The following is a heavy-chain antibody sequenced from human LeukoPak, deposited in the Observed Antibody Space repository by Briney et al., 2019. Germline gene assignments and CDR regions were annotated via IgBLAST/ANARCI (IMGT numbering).Heavy chain of an antibody. V-gene: IGHV4-39*07. CDR2: IYYSGST. CDR1: GGSISSSSYY. CDR3: ARDSDVAGRGNDY. D-gene: IGHD6-19*01. J-gene: IGHJ4*02. Sequence: PSETLSLTCTVSGGSISSSSYYWGWIRQPPGKGLEWIGCIYYSGSTYYNPSLKSRVTISVDASKNQFSLKLSSVTAADTAVYYCARDSDVAGRGNDYWGQGTLVTVSS.